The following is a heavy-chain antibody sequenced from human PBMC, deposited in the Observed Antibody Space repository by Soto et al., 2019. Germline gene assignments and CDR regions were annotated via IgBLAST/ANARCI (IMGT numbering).Heavy chain of an antibody. CDR3: AREITIFGVVLVRYYGMDV. D-gene: IGHD3-3*01. V-gene: IGHV1-69*13. CDR2: IIPIFGTA. J-gene: IGHJ6*02. Sequence: SVKVSCKASGGTFSSYAISWVRQAPGQGLEWMGGIIPIFGTANYAQKFQGRVTITADESTSTAYMELSSLRSEDTAVYYCAREITIFGVVLVRYYGMDVWGQGTTVTRLL. CDR1: GGTFSSYA.